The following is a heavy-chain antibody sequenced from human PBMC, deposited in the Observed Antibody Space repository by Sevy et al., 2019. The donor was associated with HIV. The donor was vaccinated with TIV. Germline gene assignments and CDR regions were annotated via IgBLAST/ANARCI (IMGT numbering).Heavy chain of an antibody. Sequence: GGSLRLSCAASGFTFSDYYMIWIRQAPGKGLEWVSYIRSSGFTMFYSDSVKGRFTISRDNSKNSLYLQMNSLRAEDTAVYYGAGDYGVAAGFFDYWGQGILVTVSS. J-gene: IGHJ4*02. CDR3: AGDYGVAAGFFDY. D-gene: IGHD6-13*01. V-gene: IGHV3-11*01. CDR2: IRSSGFTM. CDR1: GFTFSDYY.